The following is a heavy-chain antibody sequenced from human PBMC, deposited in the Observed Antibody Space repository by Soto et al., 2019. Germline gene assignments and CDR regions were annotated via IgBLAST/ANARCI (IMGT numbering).Heavy chain of an antibody. CDR1: GFIFRRYW. CDR2: IKLDGRAK. Sequence: GGSLTLSCSASGFIFRRYWMAWVRQAPGKGLEWVATIKLDGRAKYYLDSVQGGFIIASDDDEHSMSLLMSSLRGEDAAVYFCVRELEGYDRFDYWGLGTPVTVSS. D-gene: IGHD3-3*01. CDR3: VRELEGYDRFDY. J-gene: IGHJ4*02. V-gene: IGHV3-7*01.